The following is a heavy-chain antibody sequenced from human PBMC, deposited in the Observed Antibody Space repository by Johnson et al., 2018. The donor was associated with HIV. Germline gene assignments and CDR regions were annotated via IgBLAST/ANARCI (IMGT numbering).Heavy chain of an antibody. J-gene: IGHJ3*02. CDR3: ARGRIGTIVMDLRGGAFDI. CDR1: GLNFSDYG. D-gene: IGHD3-22*01. Sequence: QVKLVESGGGVVQPGMFVTLSCAASGLNFSDYGMHWVRQAPGKGLEWVAVISFDGSNEYYTDSVKGRFTIYRDNSKNTLHLQMNSLRTEDTAIYYCARGRIGTIVMDLRGGAFDIWGQGTLVTVSS. CDR2: ISFDGSNE. V-gene: IGHV3-30*04.